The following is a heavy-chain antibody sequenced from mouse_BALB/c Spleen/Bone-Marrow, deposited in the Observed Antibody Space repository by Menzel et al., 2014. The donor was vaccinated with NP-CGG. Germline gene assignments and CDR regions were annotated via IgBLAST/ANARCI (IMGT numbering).Heavy chain of an antibody. J-gene: IGHJ1*01. Sequence: VQLKESGGGLVKPGGSLKLSCAASGFTFSSYDMSWVRQTPEKRLEWVAIINTGGSYTYYSDSVKGRFTISRDNAKNTLYLQMISLRSEDTAMYYYARRALDYWYFDVWGAGTTVTVSS. V-gene: IGHV5-9-3*01. CDR1: GFTFSSYD. CDR2: INTGGSYT. CDR3: ARRALDYWYFDV.